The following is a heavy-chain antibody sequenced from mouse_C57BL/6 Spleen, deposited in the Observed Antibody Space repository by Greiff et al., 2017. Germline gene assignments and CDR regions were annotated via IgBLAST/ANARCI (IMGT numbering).Heavy chain of an antibody. CDR1: GFNIKDDY. CDR2: IDPENGDT. J-gene: IGHJ3*01. D-gene: IGHD1-1*01. Sequence: VQLKESGAELVRPGASVKLSCTASGFNIKDDYMHWVKQRPEQGLEWIGWIDPENGDTEYASKFQGKATITADTSSNTAYLQLSSLTSEDTAVYYCTTWGDYGSGGWFAYWGQGTLVTVSA. CDR3: TTWGDYGSGGWFAY. V-gene: IGHV14-4*01.